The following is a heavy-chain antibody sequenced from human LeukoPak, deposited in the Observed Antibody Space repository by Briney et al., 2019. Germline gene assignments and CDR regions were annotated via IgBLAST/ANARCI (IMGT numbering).Heavy chain of an antibody. CDR3: ARGGGYSSSSQDFDY. D-gene: IGHD6-6*01. V-gene: IGHV4-59*08. CDR2: IYYSGST. J-gene: IGHJ4*02. Sequence: SETLSLTCTVSGGSISSYYWSWIRQPPGKGLEWIGYIYYSGSTNYNPSLKSRVTISVDTSKNQFSLKLSSVTAADTAVYYCARGGGYSSSSQDFDYWGQGTLVTVSS. CDR1: GGSISSYY.